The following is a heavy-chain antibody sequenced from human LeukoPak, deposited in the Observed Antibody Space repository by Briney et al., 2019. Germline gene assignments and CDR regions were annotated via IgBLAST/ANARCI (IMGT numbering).Heavy chain of an antibody. D-gene: IGHD3-22*01. J-gene: IGHJ4*02. CDR3: AREIVDYYDSSGPIDY. CDR2: IYYSGST. CDR1: GGSISSYY. Sequence: SETLSLTCTVSGGSISSYYWSWIRQPPGKGLEWIGYIYYSGSTNYNPPLKSRVTISVDTSKNQFSLKLSSVTAADTAVYYCAREIVDYYDSSGPIDYWGQGTLVTVSS. V-gene: IGHV4-59*01.